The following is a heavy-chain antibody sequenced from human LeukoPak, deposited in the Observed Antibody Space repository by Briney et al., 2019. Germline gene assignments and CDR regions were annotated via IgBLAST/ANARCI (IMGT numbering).Heavy chain of an antibody. J-gene: IGHJ6*03. CDR3: ARDRSSGWRHYYYMDV. CDR2: IYYTGST. CDR1: GGSISSSNSY. D-gene: IGHD6-19*01. V-gene: IGHV4-39*07. Sequence: PSETLSLTCTVSGGSISSSNSYWGWIRQPPGKGLEWIGSIYYTGSTYSNPSLKSRVTISMDTSKNQFSLKLSSVTAADTAVYYCARDRSSGWRHYYYMDVWGKGTTVTVSS.